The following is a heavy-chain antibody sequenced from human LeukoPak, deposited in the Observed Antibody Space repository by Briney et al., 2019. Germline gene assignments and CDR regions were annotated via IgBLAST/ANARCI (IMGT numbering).Heavy chain of an antibody. Sequence: PGGSLRLSCAASGFTFSSYWMSWVRQAPGKGLEWVANIRQDGSEKYYVDSVKGRFTISRDDAKNSLYLQMNSLRAEDTAVYYCARDPLWFGGWYFDYWGQGTLVTVSS. CDR2: IRQDGSEK. D-gene: IGHD3-10*01. J-gene: IGHJ4*02. V-gene: IGHV3-7*03. CDR3: ARDPLWFGGWYFDY. CDR1: GFTFSSYW.